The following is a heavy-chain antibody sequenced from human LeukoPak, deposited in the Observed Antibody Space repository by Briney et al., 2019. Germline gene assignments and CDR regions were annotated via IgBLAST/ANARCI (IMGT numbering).Heavy chain of an antibody. CDR2: INHSGST. CDR3: ARGAGALTLDYFDY. D-gene: IGHD4/OR15-4a*01. CDR1: GGSFSGYY. Sequence: SETLSLTCAVYGGSFSGYYWSWTRQPPGKGLEWIGEINHSGSTNYNPSLKSRVTISVDTSKNQFSLKLSSVTAADTAVYYCARGAGALTLDYFDYWGQGTLVTVSS. J-gene: IGHJ4*02. V-gene: IGHV4-34*01.